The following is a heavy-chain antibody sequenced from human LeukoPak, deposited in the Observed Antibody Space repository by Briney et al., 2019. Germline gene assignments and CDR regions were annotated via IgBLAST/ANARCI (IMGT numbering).Heavy chain of an antibody. CDR2: ISPNTGDT. CDR1: GYTFTSYG. V-gene: IGHV1-18*01. J-gene: IGHJ1*01. CDR3: MSHATTAASL. Sequence: ASVKVSCKASGYTFTSYGISWVRQAPGQGLEWMGWISPNTGDTNYAQKFQGRVTMTRDTSISTAYMELSSLVTDDTAVYYCMSHATTAASLWGQGTLVAVSS. D-gene: IGHD1-7*01.